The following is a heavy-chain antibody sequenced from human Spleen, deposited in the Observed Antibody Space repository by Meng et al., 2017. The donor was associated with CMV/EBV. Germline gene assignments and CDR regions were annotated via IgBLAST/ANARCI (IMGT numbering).Heavy chain of an antibody. CDR1: GGTISRYA. CDR3: ARGRTIAARGGIDY. CDR2: ISPILGIA. V-gene: IGHV1-69*04. J-gene: IGHJ4*02. Sequence: ASGGTISRYAISWVRQAPGQGLEWMGRISPILGIANYAQKFQGRVTITADKSTSSAYMDLSSLRSEDTAVYYCARGRTIAARGGIDYWGQGTLVTVSS. D-gene: IGHD6-6*01.